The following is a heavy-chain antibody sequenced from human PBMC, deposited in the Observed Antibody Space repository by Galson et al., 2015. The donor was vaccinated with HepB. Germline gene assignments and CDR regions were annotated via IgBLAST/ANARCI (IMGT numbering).Heavy chain of an antibody. CDR2: IKQDGSEK. CDR3: ARSLVYYDFWSGYDLNYYYYYGMDV. D-gene: IGHD3-3*01. V-gene: IGHV3-7*01. Sequence: SLRLSCAASGFTFSSYWMSWVRQAPGKGLEWVANIKQDGSEKYYVDSVKGRFTISRDNAKNSLYLQMNSLRAEDTAVYYCARSLVYYDFWSGYDLNYYYYYGMDVWGQGTTVTVSS. J-gene: IGHJ6*02. CDR1: GFTFSSYW.